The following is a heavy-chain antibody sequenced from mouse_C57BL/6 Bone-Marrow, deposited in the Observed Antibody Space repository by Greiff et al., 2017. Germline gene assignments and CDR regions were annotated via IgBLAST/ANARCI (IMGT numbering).Heavy chain of an antibody. J-gene: IGHJ4*01. Sequence: EVQVVESGGGLVQPGESLKLPCESNEYEFPSHDMSWVRTTPAKRLELVASINRDGGSTYYPATMERRFIIDRDTTKKTRYLQMSSLTSEDTALYYCTRQSYYYAMDYWGQGTSGTVSS. V-gene: IGHV5-2*01. CDR2: INRDGGST. CDR3: TRQSYYYAMDY. CDR1: EYEFPSHD.